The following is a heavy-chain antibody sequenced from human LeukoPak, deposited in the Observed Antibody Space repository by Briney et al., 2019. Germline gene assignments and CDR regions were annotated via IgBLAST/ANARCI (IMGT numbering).Heavy chain of an antibody. J-gene: IGHJ1*01. CDR3: ARVLSYGYSSSWYRGYFQH. V-gene: IGHV1-2*02. CDR2: INPNSGGT. Sequence: ASVKVSCKASGYTFTGYYMHWVRQAPGQGLEWMGWINPNSGGTNYAQKFQGMVTMTRDTSISTAYMELSRLRSDDTAVYYCARVLSYGYSSSWYRGYFQHWGQGTLVTVSS. D-gene: IGHD6-13*01. CDR1: GYTFTGYY.